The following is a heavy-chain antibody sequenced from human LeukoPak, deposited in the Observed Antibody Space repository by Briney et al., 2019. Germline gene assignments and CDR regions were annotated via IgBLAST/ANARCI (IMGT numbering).Heavy chain of an antibody. D-gene: IGHD3-22*01. CDR3: ARVGGDDSTGHYSVDY. CDR1: GYSITSTYW. V-gene: IGHV4-38-2*01. CDR2: LRHSGRS. Sequence: PSETLSLTCAVPGYSITSTYWWGWLRPTPGRGLEWIGSLRHSGRSSYSPSLKSRVTISVDTSKNQFSLRLSSVTAADTAVYYCARVGGDDSTGHYSVDYWGQGTLVTVSS. J-gene: IGHJ4*02.